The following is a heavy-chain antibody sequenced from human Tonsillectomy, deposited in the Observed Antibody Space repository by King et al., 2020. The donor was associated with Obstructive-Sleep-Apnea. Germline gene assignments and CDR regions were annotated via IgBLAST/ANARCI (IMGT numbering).Heavy chain of an antibody. CDR2: ISYDGSNK. CDR1: GFTFSPYG. Sequence: QLVQSGGGVVQPGRSLRLSCAASGFTFSPYGMHLVRQAPGKGLEWVAVISYDGSNKYYVDSVKGRFTISRDNSKNTLYLQMNSLRAEDTAVYYCARDREVGISVLGMDVWGQGTTVTVSS. V-gene: IGHV3-30*03. CDR3: ARDREVGISVLGMDV. D-gene: IGHD5/OR15-5a*01. J-gene: IGHJ6*02.